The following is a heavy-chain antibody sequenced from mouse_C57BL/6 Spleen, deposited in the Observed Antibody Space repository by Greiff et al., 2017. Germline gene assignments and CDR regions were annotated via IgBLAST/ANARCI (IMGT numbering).Heavy chain of an antibody. Sequence: QVQLQQSGPELVKPGASVKLSCKASGYTFTSYDINWVKQRPGQGLEWIGWIYPRDGSTQYNEKFKGKATLTVDTSSSTAYMELHSLTSEDSAVYFCARSGGHYYGSSPFDYWGQGTTLTVSS. V-gene: IGHV1-85*01. CDR3: ARSGGHYYGSSPFDY. J-gene: IGHJ2*01. CDR1: GYTFTSYD. D-gene: IGHD1-1*01. CDR2: IYPRDGST.